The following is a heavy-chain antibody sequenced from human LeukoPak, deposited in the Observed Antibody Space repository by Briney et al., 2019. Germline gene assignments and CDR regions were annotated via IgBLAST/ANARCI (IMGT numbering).Heavy chain of an antibody. J-gene: IGHJ3*02. V-gene: IGHV4-39*07. CDR1: GGSISTSRYS. D-gene: IGHD6-19*01. Sequence: SETLSLTCTVSGGSISTSRYSWGWIRQPPGKGLEWIGNILYSGTTYYNPSLKSRVTMSVDTSKNQFSLKLSSVTAADTAVYYCAREARGRIAVALSGAFDIWGQGTMVTVSS. CDR3: AREARGRIAVALSGAFDI. CDR2: ILYSGTT.